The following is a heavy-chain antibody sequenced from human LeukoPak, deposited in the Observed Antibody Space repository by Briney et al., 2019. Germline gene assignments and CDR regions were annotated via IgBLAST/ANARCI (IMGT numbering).Heavy chain of an antibody. CDR3: ARGYCSGGSCYSVENWFDP. J-gene: IGHJ5*02. Sequence: GASVNVSCKASGYTFTGYYMHWVRQAPGQGLEWMGWINPNSGGTDYAQKFQGRVTMTRDTSISTAYMELSRLRSDDTAMYYCARGYCSGGSCYSVENWFDPWGQGTLVTVSS. D-gene: IGHD2-15*01. CDR1: GYTFTGYY. CDR2: INPNSGGT. V-gene: IGHV1-2*02.